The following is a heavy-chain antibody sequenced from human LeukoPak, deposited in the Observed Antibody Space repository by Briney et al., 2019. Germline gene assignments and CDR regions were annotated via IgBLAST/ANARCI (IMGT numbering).Heavy chain of an antibody. CDR1: GGSISSYY. D-gene: IGHD2-21*02. CDR2: IYYSGST. V-gene: IGHV4-59*08. Sequence: SETLSLTCTVSGGSISSYYWSWTRQPPGKGLEWIGYIYYSGSTNYNPSLKSRVTISVDTSKNQFSLKLSSVTAADTAVYYCARHNQAYCGGDCSFDYWGQGTLATVSS. CDR3: ARHNQAYCGGDCSFDY. J-gene: IGHJ4*02.